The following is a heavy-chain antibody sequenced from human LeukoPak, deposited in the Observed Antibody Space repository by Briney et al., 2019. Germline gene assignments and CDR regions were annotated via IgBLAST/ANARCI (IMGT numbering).Heavy chain of an antibody. Sequence: PSETLSLTCTVSAGSISLYNTYYWNWIRQSPGKGLEWIGYIYYSGSTSYNPSLKSRVTISVDTFRNQFSLKLTSVTAADTAIYYCAKSDYYGASDYWGQGTLVTVSS. V-gene: IGHV4-59*01. CDR3: AKSDYYGASDY. D-gene: IGHD3-10*01. J-gene: IGHJ4*02. CDR2: IYYSGST. CDR1: AGSISLYNTYY.